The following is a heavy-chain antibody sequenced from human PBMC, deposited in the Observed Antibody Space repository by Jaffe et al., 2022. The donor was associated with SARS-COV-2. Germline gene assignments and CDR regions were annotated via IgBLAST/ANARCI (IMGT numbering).Heavy chain of an antibody. CDR3: ARDWGRWFGEPLPIGY. D-gene: IGHD3-10*01. CDR1: GFTFSSYK. Sequence: EVQLVESGGGLVKPGGSLRLSCAASGFTFSSYKMNWVRQAPGKGLEWVSSIGSSSTYIYYTDSVKGRFTISRDNAKNSLYLQMNSLRAEDTAVYYCARDWGRWFGEPLPIGYWGQGTLVTVSS. J-gene: IGHJ4*02. V-gene: IGHV3-21*01. CDR2: IGSSSTYI.